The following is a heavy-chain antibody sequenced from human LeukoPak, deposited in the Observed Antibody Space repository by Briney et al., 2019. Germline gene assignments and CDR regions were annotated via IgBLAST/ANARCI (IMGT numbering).Heavy chain of an antibody. D-gene: IGHD3-22*01. CDR1: GFTFSSYA. J-gene: IGHJ4*02. Sequence: PGGSLRLSCAASGFTFSSYAMSWVRQAPGKGLEWVSAISGSGGSTYYADSVKGRFTIPRDNSKNTLYLQMNSLRAEDTAVYYCAKLRGVGNYYDSSGYYYPCDYWGQGTLVTVSS. CDR2: ISGSGGST. V-gene: IGHV3-23*01. CDR3: AKLRGVGNYYDSSGYYYPCDY.